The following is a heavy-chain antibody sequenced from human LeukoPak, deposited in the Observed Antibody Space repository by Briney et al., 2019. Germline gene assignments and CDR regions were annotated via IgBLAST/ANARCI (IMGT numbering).Heavy chain of an antibody. Sequence: SETLSLTCAVYGGSFSGFYWSWVRHPPGKGLEWIGGINHSGSTNYYSSLKSRVTISVDTSKNRFSLKLSSVTAADTAVYYCARAADFWGGYYATIYFDYWGQGTLVTVSS. CDR3: ARAADFWGGYYATIYFDY. V-gene: IGHV4-34*01. J-gene: IGHJ4*02. D-gene: IGHD3-3*01. CDR2: INHSGST. CDR1: GGSFSGFY.